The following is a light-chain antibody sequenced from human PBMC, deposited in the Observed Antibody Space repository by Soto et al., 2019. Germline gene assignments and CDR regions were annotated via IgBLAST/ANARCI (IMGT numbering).Light chain of an antibody. V-gene: IGKV3-20*01. CDR2: GAS. CDR1: QSVSSDY. J-gene: IGKJ1*01. CDR3: QQYGSSRWT. Sequence: EIVLTQSPGTLSLSPGERATLSCRASQSVSSDYLAWYQQNRGQAPRLLIYGASSRAPGIPDRFGGSGSGTDFTLTISRLEPEDFAVYYCQQYGSSRWTFGQGTKVE.